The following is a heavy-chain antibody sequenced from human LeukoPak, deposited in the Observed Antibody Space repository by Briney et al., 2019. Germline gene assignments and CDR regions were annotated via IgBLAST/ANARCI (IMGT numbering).Heavy chain of an antibody. D-gene: IGHD2-2*01. CDR1: GGSISSYY. CDR2: IYYSGST. CDR3: ARGSSTSSVYFDY. Sequence: PSGTLSLTCTVSGGSISSYYWSWIRQPPGKGLEWIGYIYYSGSTNYNPSLKSRVTISVARSKNQFSLKLSSVPAADTAVYYCARGSSTSSVYFDYWGQGTLVTVSS. J-gene: IGHJ4*02. V-gene: IGHV4-59*12.